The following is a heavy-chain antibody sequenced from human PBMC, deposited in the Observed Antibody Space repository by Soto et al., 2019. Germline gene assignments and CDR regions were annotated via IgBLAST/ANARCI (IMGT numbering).Heavy chain of an antibody. CDR3: AASPRYCSSTSCPIDAFDI. D-gene: IGHD2-2*01. CDR2: IIPIFGTA. J-gene: IGHJ3*02. Sequence: QVQLVQSGAEVKKPGSSVKVSCKASGGTFSSYAISWVRQAPGQGLEWMGGIIPIFGTANYAQKFQGRVTITADDSTSTAYMELSSLRSEDTAVDYCAASPRYCSSTSCPIDAFDIWGQGTMVSVSS. CDR1: GGTFSSYA. V-gene: IGHV1-69*01.